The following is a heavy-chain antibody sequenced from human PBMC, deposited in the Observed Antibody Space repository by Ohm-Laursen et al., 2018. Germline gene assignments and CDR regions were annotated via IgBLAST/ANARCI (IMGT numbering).Heavy chain of an antibody. J-gene: IGHJ3*02. D-gene: IGHD3-16*01. CDR3: ARVASYYKGGAYRAFDM. CDR1: GFTFSSYA. Sequence: SLRLSCTASGFTFSSYAMSWVRQATGETLEWVSAIGTISDTFYADSVKGRFTISRENAKNSLYLQMNSLTVGDTAVYYCARVASYYKGGAYRAFDMWGQGTMVTVSS. CDR2: IGTISDT. V-gene: IGHV3-13*01.